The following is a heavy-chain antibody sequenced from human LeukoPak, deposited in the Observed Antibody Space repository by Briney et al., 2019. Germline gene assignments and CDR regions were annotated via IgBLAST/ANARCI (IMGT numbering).Heavy chain of an antibody. Sequence: SETLSLTCTVSDYSISSGYYWGWIRQPPGKGLEWIGSIYHSGSTNYNPSLKSRVTISVDTSKNQFSLKLSSVTAADTAVYYCARGHTLRYFDWYTAVSQVIYYFDYWGQGTLVTVSS. V-gene: IGHV4-38-2*02. CDR3: ARGHTLRYFDWYTAVSQVIYYFDY. CDR1: DYSISSGYY. CDR2: IYHSGST. D-gene: IGHD3-9*01. J-gene: IGHJ4*02.